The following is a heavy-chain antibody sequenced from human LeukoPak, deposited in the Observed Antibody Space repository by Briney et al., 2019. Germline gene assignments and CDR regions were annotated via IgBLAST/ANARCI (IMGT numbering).Heavy chain of an antibody. J-gene: IGHJ5*02. CDR3: ASIGYCSSTSCYSPGP. CDR1: GGSFSGYY. CDR2: INHSGST. V-gene: IGHV4-34*01. Sequence: SGSLSLTCAVYGGSFSGYYWSWIRQPPGKGLEWIGEINHSGSTNYNPSLKSRVTISVDTSKNQFSLKLSSVTAADTAVYYCASIGYCSSTSCYSPGPWGQGTLVTVSS. D-gene: IGHD2-2*01.